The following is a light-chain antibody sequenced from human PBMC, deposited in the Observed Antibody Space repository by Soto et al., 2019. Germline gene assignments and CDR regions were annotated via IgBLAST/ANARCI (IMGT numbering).Light chain of an antibody. CDR3: QQYDSYST. CDR1: QSINSW. J-gene: IGKJ2*01. Sequence: DIQMTQSPSTLSASVGDRVTITCRTSQSINSWLAWYQQKPGKAPKLLIYKASSLESGVPSRFSGSGSGTEFTLTISSLQPDDFATYYCQQYDSYSTFGQGTKLEI. V-gene: IGKV1-5*03. CDR2: KAS.